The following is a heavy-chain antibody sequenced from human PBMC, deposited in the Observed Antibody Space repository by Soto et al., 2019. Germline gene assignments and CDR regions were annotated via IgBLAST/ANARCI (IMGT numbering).Heavy chain of an antibody. D-gene: IGHD1-1*01. Sequence: RLSCAASGFPLNSHDMGWVRQTPGKGLEWVSSISVSADRTYYTDSVKGRFTISRDNSKNTLFLQLNSLRAEDTALYYCARVKRGPLGIFDFWGQGTPVTVSS. V-gene: IGHV3-23*01. CDR3: ARVKRGPLGIFDF. CDR1: GFPLNSHD. CDR2: ISVSADRT. J-gene: IGHJ4*02.